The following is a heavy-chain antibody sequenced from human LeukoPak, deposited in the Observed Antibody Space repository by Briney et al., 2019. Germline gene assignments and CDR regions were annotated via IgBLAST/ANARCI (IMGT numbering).Heavy chain of an antibody. D-gene: IGHD2-8*01. J-gene: IGHJ4*02. CDR3: ARGTMARGMDY. Sequence: SQTLSLTCAISGDSVSSNTAIWTWIRQSPSRGLEWLGRTYYTSKWNNDYAVSVKSRININPDTSKNQFSLQLNSLTPEDTAVYYCARGTMARGMDYWGQGTLVTVSS. V-gene: IGHV6-1*01. CDR2: TYYTSKWNN. CDR1: GDSVSSNTAI.